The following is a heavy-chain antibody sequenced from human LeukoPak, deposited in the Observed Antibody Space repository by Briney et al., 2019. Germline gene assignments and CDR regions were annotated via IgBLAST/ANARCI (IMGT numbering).Heavy chain of an antibody. CDR1: GGSFSGYY. D-gene: IGHD3-10*01. CDR3: AGGRGSGSYYYYYYYMDV. V-gene: IGHV4-34*01. J-gene: IGHJ6*03. CDR2: INHSGST. Sequence: SETLSLTCAVYGGSFSGYYWSWIRQPPGKGLEWIGEINHSGSTNYNPSLKSRVTISVDTSKNQFSLKLSSVTAADTAVYYCAGGRGSGSYYYYYYYMDVWGKGTTVTVSS.